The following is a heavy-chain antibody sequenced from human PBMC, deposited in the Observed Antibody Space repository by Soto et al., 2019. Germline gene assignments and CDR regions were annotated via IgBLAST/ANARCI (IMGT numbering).Heavy chain of an antibody. J-gene: IGHJ4*02. CDR1: GGSISSGDYY. D-gene: IGHD2-15*01. Sequence: SETLSLTCTVSGGSISSGDYYWSWIRQPPGKGLEWIGYIYYSGSTYYNPSLKSRVTISVDTSKNQFSLKLSSVTAADTAVYYCARRYCSGGSSYFDYWGQGTLVTVSS. CDR3: ARRYCSGGSSYFDY. CDR2: IYYSGST. V-gene: IGHV4-30-4*01.